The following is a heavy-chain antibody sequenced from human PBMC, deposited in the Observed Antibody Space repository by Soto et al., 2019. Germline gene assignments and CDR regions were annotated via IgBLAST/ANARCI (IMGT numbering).Heavy chain of an antibody. CDR3: ATTLIAVAGSYRGWFDP. Sequence: ASVKVSCKASGGTFSSYAISWVRQAPGQGLEWMGGIIPIFGTANYAQKFQGRVTVTADESTSTAYMELSSLRSEDTAVYYCATTLIAVAGSYRGWFDPWGQGTLVTVSS. CDR1: GGTFSSYA. V-gene: IGHV1-69*13. D-gene: IGHD6-19*01. J-gene: IGHJ5*02. CDR2: IIPIFGTA.